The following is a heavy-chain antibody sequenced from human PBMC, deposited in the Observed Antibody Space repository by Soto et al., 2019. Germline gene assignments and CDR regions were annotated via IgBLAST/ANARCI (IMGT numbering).Heavy chain of an antibody. CDR1: GGTFSSYA. D-gene: IGHD1-26*01. V-gene: IGHV1-69*01. Sequence: QVQLVQSGAEVKKPGSSVKVSCKASGGTFSSYAISWVRQAPGQGLEWMGGIIPIFGTANYAQKFQGRVTITADESTSTAYMELSSLRSEDTAVYYCARDGRYSGSYYPERSYYYYYGMDVWGQGTTVTVSS. J-gene: IGHJ6*02. CDR2: IIPIFGTA. CDR3: ARDGRYSGSYYPERSYYYYYGMDV.